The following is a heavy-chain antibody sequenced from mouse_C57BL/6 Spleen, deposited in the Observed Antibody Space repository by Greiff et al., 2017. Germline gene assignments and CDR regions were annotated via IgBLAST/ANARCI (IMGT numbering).Heavy chain of an antibody. CDR1: GFTFSSYA. V-gene: IGHV5S21*01. Sequence: EVQLVESGEGLVKPGGSLKLSCAASGFTFSSYAMSWVRQTPEKRLEWVAYISTGGDYINYAETVKGRFTISRDTATNTLYLQMSSLKSEDTAKYDWARILYGSYEGHFDYWGQGTTLTVSS. J-gene: IGHJ2*01. CDR2: ISTGGDYI. CDR3: ARILYGSYEGHFDY. D-gene: IGHD2-1*01.